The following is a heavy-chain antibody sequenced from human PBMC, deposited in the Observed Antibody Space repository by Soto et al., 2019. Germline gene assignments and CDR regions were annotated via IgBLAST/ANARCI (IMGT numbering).Heavy chain of an antibody. D-gene: IGHD6-19*01. J-gene: IGHJ1*01. CDR1: GFTVSSNY. CDR3: ARDPPKEAVAGVITSEYFQH. CDR2: IYSGGST. V-gene: IGHV3-66*01. Sequence: EVQLVESGGGLVQPGGSLRLSCAASGFTVSSNYMSWVRQAPGKELEWVSVIYSGGSTYYADSVKGRFTISRDNSKNTLYLQMNSLRAEDTAVYYCARDPPKEAVAGVITSEYFQHWGQGTLVTVSS.